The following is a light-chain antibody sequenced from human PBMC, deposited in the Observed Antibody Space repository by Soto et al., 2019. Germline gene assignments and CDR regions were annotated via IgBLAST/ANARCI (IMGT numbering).Light chain of an antibody. CDR1: SSDVGGYDF. J-gene: IGLJ1*01. V-gene: IGLV2-14*03. CDR3: SSYRSRTTHYV. Sequence: QSVLTQPASVSGSPGQSITISCTGTSSDVGGYDFVSWYQQHPDKAPKHLIYDVTTRPSGVSSRFSGSKSGNTASLTISGLQAEDEADYYYSSYRSRTTHYVFGTGTKVTVL. CDR2: DVT.